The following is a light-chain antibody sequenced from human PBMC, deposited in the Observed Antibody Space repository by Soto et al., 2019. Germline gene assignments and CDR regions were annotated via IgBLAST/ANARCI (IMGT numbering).Light chain of an antibody. J-gene: IGKJ3*01. Sequence: DIQLTQSPSFLSASVGDRVTITCRASQGISGYLAWYQQKPGKAPKLLIYAASTLQSGVPSRFSGSGSGTEFPLTVSTLQPDDVATYCCQQLINYPFTFGPGTKVDIK. CDR3: QQLINYPFT. CDR1: QGISGY. CDR2: AAS. V-gene: IGKV1-9*01.